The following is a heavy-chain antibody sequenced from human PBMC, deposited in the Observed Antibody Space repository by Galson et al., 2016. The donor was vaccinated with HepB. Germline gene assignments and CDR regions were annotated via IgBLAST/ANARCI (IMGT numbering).Heavy chain of an antibody. V-gene: IGHV3-30*04. Sequence: SLRLSCAASGFTFSSYAMNWVRQAPGKGLEWVAGTSYNGNNKYYIDSVKGRFTISRDDSKNTVYLQMNGLRGDDTAVDYCARVVAVGGNPPFAFDYWGQGALVTASS. CDR2: TSYNGNNK. CDR1: GFTFSSYA. D-gene: IGHD1-26*01. J-gene: IGHJ4*02. CDR3: ARVVAVGGNPPFAFDY.